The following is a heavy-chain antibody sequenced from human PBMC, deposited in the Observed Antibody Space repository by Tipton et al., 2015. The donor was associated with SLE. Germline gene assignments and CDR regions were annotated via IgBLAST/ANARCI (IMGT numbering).Heavy chain of an antibody. CDR1: GFAFSTYS. CDR3: AGGPGDFADFYFEF. CDR2: ISSSSTYI. Sequence: SLRLSCAATGFAFSTYSMIWVRQAPGKGLEWVSSISSSSTYIYYSDSVRGRLTISRDNAKNSLFLQMNSLRAEDTAVYFCAGGPGDFADFYFEFWGQGTLVTVSS. V-gene: IGHV3-21*03. D-gene: IGHD4-17*01. J-gene: IGHJ4*02.